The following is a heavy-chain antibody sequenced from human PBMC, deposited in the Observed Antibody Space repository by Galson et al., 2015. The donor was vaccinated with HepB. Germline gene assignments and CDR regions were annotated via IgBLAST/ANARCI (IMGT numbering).Heavy chain of an antibody. CDR2: ISYDGSSQ. Sequence: SLRLSCAASGFNFSIYAMYWVRQAPGKGLEWVAVISYDGSSQSYADSVKGRFTISRDNSKNTLYLQMNSLRAEDTAVYYCASPTKPPTGYYYIWDCIDCWGQGTLVTVSS. V-gene: IGHV3-30-3*01. J-gene: IGHJ4*02. CDR3: ASPTKPPTGYYYIWDCIDC. D-gene: IGHD3-22*01. CDR1: GFNFSIYA.